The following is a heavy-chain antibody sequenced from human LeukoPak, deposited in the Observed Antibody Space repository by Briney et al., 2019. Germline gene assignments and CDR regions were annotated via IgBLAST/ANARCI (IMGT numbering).Heavy chain of an antibody. V-gene: IGHV3-74*01. CDR3: AKAAAGTDHDAFDI. D-gene: IGHD6-13*01. J-gene: IGHJ3*02. CDR1: GFSISSYY. CDR2: FVSDDNRA. Sequence: GGSLRLSCAASGFSISSYYMHWLRKVPGKGLEWVSRFVSDDNRAYADSVKGRFTISRDNAKNTLFLQMNSLRAEDTAVYYCAKAAAGTDHDAFDIWGQGTMVTVSS.